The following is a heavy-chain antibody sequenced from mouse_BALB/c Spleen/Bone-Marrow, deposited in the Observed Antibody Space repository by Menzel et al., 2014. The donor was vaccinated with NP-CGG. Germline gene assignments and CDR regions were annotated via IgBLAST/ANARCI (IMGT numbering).Heavy chain of an antibody. Sequence: VQLQESGAELARPGASVKLSCKASGYTFTSYWMQWVKQRPGQGLEWIGAIYPGDGDTRYTQKFKGKATLTADKSPSTAYMQLSSLASEDSAVYYCARGFPFDYWGQGTTLTVSS. CDR3: ARGFPFDY. J-gene: IGHJ2*01. CDR2: IYPGDGDT. CDR1: GYTFTSYW. V-gene: IGHV1-87*01.